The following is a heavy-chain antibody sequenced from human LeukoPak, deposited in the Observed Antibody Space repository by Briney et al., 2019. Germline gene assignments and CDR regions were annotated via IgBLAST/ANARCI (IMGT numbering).Heavy chain of an antibody. J-gene: IGHJ4*02. CDR1: GFTFSNFA. CDR3: AKDTPLTTYTSGWSSNSFDY. V-gene: IGHV3-23*01. CDR2: ITGCSGAK. D-gene: IGHD6-19*01. Sequence: GSLRLSCTASGFTFSNFAMSWVRQAPGKGLEWVSTITGCSGAKYYADSVKGRFTISRDNSKDTLYLQMHSLRAEDTAVYFCAKDTPLTTYTSGWSSNSFDYWGQGTLVAVSS.